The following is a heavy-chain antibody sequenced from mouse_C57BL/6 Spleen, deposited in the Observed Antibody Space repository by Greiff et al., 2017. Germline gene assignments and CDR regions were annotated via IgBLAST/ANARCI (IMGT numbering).Heavy chain of an antibody. CDR1: GFSLTSYA. CDR2: IWTGGGT. V-gene: IGHV2-9-1*01. CDR3: ARNDYGSSYDYAMDY. D-gene: IGHD1-1*01. J-gene: IGHJ4*01. Sequence: QVQLQQSGPGLVAPSQSLSITCTVSGFSLTSYAISWVRQPPGTGLEWLGVIWTGGGTNYNSALKSRLSISKDNSKSQVFLKMNSLQTDDTARYYCARNDYGSSYDYAMDYWGQGTSVTVSS.